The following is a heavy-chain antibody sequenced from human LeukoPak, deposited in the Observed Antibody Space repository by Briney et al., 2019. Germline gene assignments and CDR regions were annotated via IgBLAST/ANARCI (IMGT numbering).Heavy chain of an antibody. J-gene: IGHJ4*02. D-gene: IGHD4-23*01. Sequence: PGGSLRLSCGASGFTFSSYSMNWVRQAPGKGLVWVSRINEDGRVTSYAGSVRGRFTISRDSVENTLHLQMHSLRAEDTAVYYCVKDFGGNSDYWGQGTLVTVSS. V-gene: IGHV3-74*01. CDR1: GFTFSSYS. CDR3: VKDFGGNSDY. CDR2: INEDGRVT.